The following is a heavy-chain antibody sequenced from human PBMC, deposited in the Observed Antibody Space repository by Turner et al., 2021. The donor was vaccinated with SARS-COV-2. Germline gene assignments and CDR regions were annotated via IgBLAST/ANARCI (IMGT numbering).Heavy chain of an antibody. CDR3: ARSRYTYGSYYYYGMDV. Sequence: QVQLVQSGAEVKKPGASVKVSCKASGYTFSGYHMHWVRQAPGQGLEWMGWINPNSGGTNYAQKFQGRVTMTWDTSISTAYMELSRLRSDDTAVYYCARSRYTYGSYYYYGMDVWGQGTTVTVSS. D-gene: IGHD5-18*01. CDR2: INPNSGGT. CDR1: GYTFSGYH. J-gene: IGHJ6*02. V-gene: IGHV1-2*02.